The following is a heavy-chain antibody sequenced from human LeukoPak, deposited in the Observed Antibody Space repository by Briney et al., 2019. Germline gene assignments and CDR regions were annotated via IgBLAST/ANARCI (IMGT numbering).Heavy chain of an antibody. V-gene: IGHV3-23*01. CDR2: ISATGGST. D-gene: IGHD4-17*01. CDR3: AKDHFTFTVTDYSSFDY. J-gene: IGHJ4*02. Sequence: GGSLRLSCAASGFTFSNYAMSWVRQAPGKGLQWVSGISATGGSTYYADSVKGRFTVSRDRSKSSLYLQMNSLRVEDTAVYYCAKDHFTFTVTDYSSFDYWGQGVLVTVSS. CDR1: GFTFSNYA.